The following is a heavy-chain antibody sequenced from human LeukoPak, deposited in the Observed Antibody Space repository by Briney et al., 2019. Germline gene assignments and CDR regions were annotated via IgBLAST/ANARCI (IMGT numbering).Heavy chain of an antibody. D-gene: IGHD1-26*01. CDR2: IYYNGST. V-gene: IGHV4-59*01. J-gene: IGHJ4*02. Sequence: TTSQTLSLTCTVSGGSMSSFYCSWIRQPPGKGLEWIGYIYYNGSTNYNPSLKSRVTISVDTSKNQFSLKLSSVTAADTAVYYCARGGGATDSWGQGTLVTVSP. CDR1: GGSMSSFY. CDR3: ARGGGATDS.